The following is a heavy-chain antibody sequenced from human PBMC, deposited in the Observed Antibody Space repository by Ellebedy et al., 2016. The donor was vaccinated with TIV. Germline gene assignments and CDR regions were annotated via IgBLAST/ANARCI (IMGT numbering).Heavy chain of an antibody. CDR1: GGSISSYY. J-gene: IGHJ4*02. Sequence: SETLSLTXTVSGGSISSYYWSWIRQPPGKGLEWIGYIYYSGSTNYNPSLKSRVTISVDTSKNQFSLKLSSVTAADTAVYYCARGPPRDSTFDYWGQGTLVTVSS. D-gene: IGHD2-15*01. CDR2: IYYSGST. CDR3: ARGPPRDSTFDY. V-gene: IGHV4-59*13.